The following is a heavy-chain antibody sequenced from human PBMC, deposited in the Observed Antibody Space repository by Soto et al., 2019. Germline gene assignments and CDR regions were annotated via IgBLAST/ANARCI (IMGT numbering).Heavy chain of an antibody. CDR3: AREGGGATPTGLDP. CDR1: GYSFSKYD. J-gene: IGHJ5*02. CDR2: MNPNTGNT. Sequence: QVPLVQSGAEVKKPGASVKVSCKASGYSFSKYDINWVRQVAGQGLEWLGRMNPNTGNTRYAQKIQGRLTMTRNTSISIAYMELSSLISDDTAVYYCAREGGGATPTGLDPWGQGTLVIVSS. D-gene: IGHD1-1*01. V-gene: IGHV1-8*01.